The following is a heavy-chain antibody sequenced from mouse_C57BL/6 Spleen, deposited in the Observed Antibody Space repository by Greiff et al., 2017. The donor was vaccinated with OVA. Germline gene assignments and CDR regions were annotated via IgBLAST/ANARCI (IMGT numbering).Heavy chain of an antibody. J-gene: IGHJ3*01. CDR2: IYPRSGNT. CDR3: ARELDDGYSWFAY. CDR1: GYTFTSYG. D-gene: IGHD2-3*01. V-gene: IGHV1-81*01. Sequence: QVQLKQSGAELARPGASVKLSCKASGYTFTSYGISWVKQRTGQGLEWIGEIYPRSGNTYYNEKFKGKATLTADKSSSTAYMELRSLTSEDSAVYVCARELDDGYSWFAYWGKGTLVTVSA.